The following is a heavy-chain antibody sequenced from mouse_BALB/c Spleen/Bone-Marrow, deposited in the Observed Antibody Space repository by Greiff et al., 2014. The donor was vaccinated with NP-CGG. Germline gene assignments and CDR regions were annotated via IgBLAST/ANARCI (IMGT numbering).Heavy chain of an antibody. Sequence: EVNLVESGPGLVKPSQFLSLTCTVTGYSITSDYAWNWIRQFPGIKLEWMGYISYSGSTSYNPSLKSRISITRDTSKNQFFLQLNSVTTEDTATYYCARYDYDVGYFDYWGQGTTLTVSS. CDR1: GYSITSDYA. J-gene: IGHJ2*01. D-gene: IGHD2-4*01. CDR3: ARYDYDVGYFDY. V-gene: IGHV3-2*02. CDR2: ISYSGST.